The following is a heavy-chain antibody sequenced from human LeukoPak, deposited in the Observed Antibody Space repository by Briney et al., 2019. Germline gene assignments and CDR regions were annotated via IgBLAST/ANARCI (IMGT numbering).Heavy chain of an antibody. V-gene: IGHV3-30*18. CDR2: VSYEGSNK. CDR3: AKDSRVGGSRIDY. D-gene: IGHD4-23*01. Sequence: PGGSLRLSCAASGFTFTSYGTHWVRQAPGKGLGWVALVSYEGSNKYYADSVKSRFTISRDNSKNTLCMQMNSLRAAETAVYYCAKDSRVGGSRIDYWGQGKLVTVSS. CDR1: GFTFTSYG. J-gene: IGHJ4*02.